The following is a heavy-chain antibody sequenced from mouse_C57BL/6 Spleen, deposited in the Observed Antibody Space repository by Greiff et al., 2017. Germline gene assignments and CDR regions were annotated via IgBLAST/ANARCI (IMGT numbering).Heavy chain of an antibody. V-gene: IGHV1-82*01. J-gene: IGHJ1*03. CDR2: IYPGDGDT. Sequence: QVQLQQSGPELVKPGASVKISCKASGYAFSSSWMNWVKQRPGKGLGWIGRIYPGDGDTNYNGKFKGKATLTADKSSSTAYMQLSSLTSEDSAVYCCAPNLNWYFDVWGTGTTVTVSS. CDR3: APNLNWYFDV. CDR1: GYAFSSSW.